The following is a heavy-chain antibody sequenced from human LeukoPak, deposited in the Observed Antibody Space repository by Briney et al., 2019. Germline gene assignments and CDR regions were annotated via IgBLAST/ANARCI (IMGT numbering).Heavy chain of an antibody. V-gene: IGHV3-30*03. CDR1: GFTFSSYG. CDR3: ARDLNYGTPFDS. J-gene: IGHJ4*02. D-gene: IGHD2-15*01. Sequence: GRSLRLSCAASGFTFSSYGMHWVRQAPGKGLEWVAVISYDGSNKYYADSVKGRFTISRDNSKNTLYLQMNSLRAEDTAVYYCARDLNYGTPFDSWGQGTLVTVSS. CDR2: ISYDGSNK.